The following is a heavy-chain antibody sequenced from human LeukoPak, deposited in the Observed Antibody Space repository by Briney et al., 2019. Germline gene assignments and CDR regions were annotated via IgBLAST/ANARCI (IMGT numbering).Heavy chain of an antibody. D-gene: IGHD2-15*01. Sequence: ASVKVSCKASGYTFTGYYIHWLRQAPGQGLEWMGWMNPNRGDTSYAQKFQGRVTMTRDTPINTAYMELSGLTSDDTAVYYCGRRRIDCSDTGCYVDYWGQGTLVTVSS. CDR1: GYTFTGYY. CDR3: GRRRIDCSDTGCYVDY. J-gene: IGHJ4*02. CDR2: MNPNRGDT. V-gene: IGHV1-2*02.